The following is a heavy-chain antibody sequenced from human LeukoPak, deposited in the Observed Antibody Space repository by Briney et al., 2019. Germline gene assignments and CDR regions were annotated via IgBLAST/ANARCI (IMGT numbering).Heavy chain of an antibody. D-gene: IGHD6-19*01. CDR3: ARSAQWLAYYYYYMDV. CDR1: GGSISSSSYY. Sequence: SETLSLTCTVSGGSISSSSYYWGWIRQPPGKGLEWIGSIYYSGSTYYNPSLKSRVTISVDTSKNQFSLKLSSVTAADTAAYYCARSAQWLAYYYYYMDVWGKGTTVTVSS. CDR2: IYYSGST. J-gene: IGHJ6*03. V-gene: IGHV4-39*07.